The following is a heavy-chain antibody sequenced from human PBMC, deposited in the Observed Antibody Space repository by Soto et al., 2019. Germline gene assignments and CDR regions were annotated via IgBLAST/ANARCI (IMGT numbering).Heavy chain of an antibody. CDR2: ISRDGSYI. CDR3: ARTRNGGVADSFDS. D-gene: IGHD3-3*01. Sequence: SLRLSCGASGFTFSRYAIHWVRLTPGRGLEWVLAISRDGSYIYYTDSVKGRFTVSRDNSKNTVFVQMNRLIPDDTALYFCARTRNGGVADSFDSWGQGTRVTVSS. CDR1: GFTFSRYA. J-gene: IGHJ5*01. V-gene: IGHV3-30*04.